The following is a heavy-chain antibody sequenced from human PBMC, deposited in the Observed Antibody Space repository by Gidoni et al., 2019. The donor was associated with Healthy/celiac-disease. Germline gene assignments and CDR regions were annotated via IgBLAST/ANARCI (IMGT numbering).Heavy chain of an antibody. CDR3: AKGQDSGSYYEGYYFDY. D-gene: IGHD1-26*01. V-gene: IGHV3-9*01. J-gene: IGHJ4*02. Sequence: EVQLVESGGGLVQHGRSLRLSCAASGFTFDDYAMHWVRQGPGKGLEWVSGISWNSGSIGYADSVKGRFTISRDNAKNSLYLQMNSLRAEDTALYYCAKGQDSGSYYEGYYFDYWGQGTLVTVSS. CDR2: ISWNSGSI. CDR1: GFTFDDYA.